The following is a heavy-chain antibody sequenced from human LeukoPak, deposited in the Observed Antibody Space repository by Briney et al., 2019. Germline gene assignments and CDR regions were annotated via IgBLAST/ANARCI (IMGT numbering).Heavy chain of an antibody. CDR2: IGSSGGST. CDR1: GFTFSNYA. Sequence: SGGSLRLSCAASGFTFSNYAMNWVRQAPGKGLEWVSAIGSSGGSTYYADSVKGRFTISRDNSKNTLYLQMNSLRAEDTAVYYCAKDRDISGRWAVPWGQGTLVTVSS. CDR3: AKDRDISGRWAVP. V-gene: IGHV3-23*01. D-gene: IGHD3-22*01. J-gene: IGHJ5*02.